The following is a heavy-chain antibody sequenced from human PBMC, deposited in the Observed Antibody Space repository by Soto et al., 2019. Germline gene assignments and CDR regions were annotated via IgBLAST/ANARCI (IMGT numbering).Heavy chain of an antibody. J-gene: IGHJ6*02. CDR1: GYSFTTYW. D-gene: IGHD6-13*01. CDR2: IYPGDSDT. CDR3: ARQAAAGKYYYAMDV. Sequence: ESLKISCKGSGYSFTTYWIGWVRQMPGKGLEGMVIIYPGDSDTRYSPSFQGQVTISADKSINTTYLQWSSLKASDTAIYYCARQAAAGKYYYAMDVWGQGTTVTGSS. V-gene: IGHV5-51*01.